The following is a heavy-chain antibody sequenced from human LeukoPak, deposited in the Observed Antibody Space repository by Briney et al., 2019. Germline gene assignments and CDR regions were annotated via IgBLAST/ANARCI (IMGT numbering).Heavy chain of an antibody. CDR2: ISGGAGST. D-gene: IGHD3-22*01. CDR3: ARHGGMVVIITLAS. Sequence: QTGGSLRLSCGASGFTFSNYAMSWVRQAPGKGLKWVSAISGGAGSTYYTDSVKGRFTISRDNSKSTLYLQMNNLRAEDAAVYYCARHGGMVVIITLASWGQGTLVTVSS. V-gene: IGHV3-23*01. J-gene: IGHJ4*02. CDR1: GFTFSNYA.